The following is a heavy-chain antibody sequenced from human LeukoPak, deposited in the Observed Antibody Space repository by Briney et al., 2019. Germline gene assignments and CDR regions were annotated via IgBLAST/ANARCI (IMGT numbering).Heavy chain of an antibody. CDR2: ISSSSSNI. J-gene: IGHJ4*02. D-gene: IGHD1-26*01. CDR3: ARDRMELGVDY. CDR1: GFAFNTYS. V-gene: IGHV3-48*04. Sequence: PGGSLRLTCAASGFAFNTYSIDWVRQAPGKGLEWFSYISSSSSNIYYADSVMGRFTISRDNAKNSLYLQMNSLRAEDTAVYYCARDRMELGVDYWGQGTLVTVSS.